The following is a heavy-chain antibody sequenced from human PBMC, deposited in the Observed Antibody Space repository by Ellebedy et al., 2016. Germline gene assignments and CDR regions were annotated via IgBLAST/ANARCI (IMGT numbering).Heavy chain of an antibody. D-gene: IGHD5-24*01. CDR3: ARGWLQSQIDY. CDR1: GFTFSSYD. Sequence: GGSLRLXCAASGFTFSSYDMHWVRQATGKGLEWVSAIGTAGDTYYPGSVKGRFTISRENAKNSLYLQMNSLRAGDTAVYYCARGWLQSQIDYWGQGTLVTVSS. CDR2: IGTAGDT. V-gene: IGHV3-13*01. J-gene: IGHJ4*02.